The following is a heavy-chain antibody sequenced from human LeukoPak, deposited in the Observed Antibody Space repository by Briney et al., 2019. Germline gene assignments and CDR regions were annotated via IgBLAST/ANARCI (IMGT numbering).Heavy chain of an antibody. V-gene: IGHV4-38-2*02. D-gene: IGHD3-10*01. CDR2: VFHSGIT. CDR1: GYSISSGYY. J-gene: IGHJ4*02. Sequence: PSETLSLTCSVSGYSISSGYYWGWIRQPPGKGLEWIGSVFHSGITYYKPSLKSRVTILVDTSKNQFSLKLTSVTAADTAVYYCARGLHGSGSYYVDYWGQGTLVTVSS. CDR3: ARGLHGSGSYYVDY.